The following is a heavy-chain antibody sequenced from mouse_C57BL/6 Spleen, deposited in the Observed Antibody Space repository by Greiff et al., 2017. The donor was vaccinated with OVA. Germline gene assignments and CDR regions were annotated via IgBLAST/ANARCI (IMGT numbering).Heavy chain of an antibody. CDR1: GFTFSSYA. CDR3: ARVDSNWYFDV. J-gene: IGHJ1*03. V-gene: IGHV5-4*01. CDR2: ISDGGSYT. D-gene: IGHD2-5*01. Sequence: EVQGVESGGGLVKPGGSLKLSCAASGFTFSSYAMSWVRQTPEKRLEWVATISDGGSYTYYPDNVKGRFTISRDNAKNNLYLQMSQLKSEDTAMYYCARVDSNWYFDVWGTGTTVTVSS.